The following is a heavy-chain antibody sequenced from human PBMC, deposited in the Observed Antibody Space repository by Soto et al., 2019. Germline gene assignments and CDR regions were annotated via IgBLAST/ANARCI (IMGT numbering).Heavy chain of an antibody. V-gene: IGHV3-11*05. CDR3: ARDVYESQGFYFDY. D-gene: IGHD3-22*01. CDR2: ISSSSSYI. Sequence: QVQLVESGGGLVEPGGSLRLSCAVSGFIFSDHYMSWIRQTPGTGLEWLAYISSSSSYIKYADSVKGRFTTSRDNSKNSVYLQMNSLRTEDTAVYYCARDVYESQGFYFDYWGQGILVTVSS. J-gene: IGHJ4*02. CDR1: GFIFSDHY.